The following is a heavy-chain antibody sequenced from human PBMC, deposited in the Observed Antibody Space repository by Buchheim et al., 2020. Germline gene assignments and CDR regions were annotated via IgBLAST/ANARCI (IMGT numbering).Heavy chain of an antibody. CDR1: GGSFSGYY. J-gene: IGHJ4*02. Sequence: QVQLQQWGAGLLKPSETLSLTCAVYGGSFSGYYWSWIRQPPGKGLEWIGEINHSGSTNYNPSLKSRVTISVDTSKNQSSLKVSSVTAADTAVYYCARPNYYGSGSYLYWGQGTL. V-gene: IGHV4-34*01. CDR2: INHSGST. CDR3: ARPNYYGSGSYLY. D-gene: IGHD3-10*01.